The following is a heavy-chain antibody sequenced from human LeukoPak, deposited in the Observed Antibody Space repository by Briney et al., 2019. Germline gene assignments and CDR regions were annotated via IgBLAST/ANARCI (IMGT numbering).Heavy chain of an antibody. D-gene: IGHD4-17*01. J-gene: IGHJ4*02. CDR1: GFTFDDYA. Sequence: GRSLRLSCAASGFTFDDYAMHWVRQAPGKGLEWVAVIWYDGSNKYYVESVRGRFTISRDNSKNTLYLQMNSLRAEDTAVYYCARWNGDIRGFDNWGQGTLVTVSS. CDR2: IWYDGSNK. CDR3: ARWNGDIRGFDN. V-gene: IGHV3-33*08.